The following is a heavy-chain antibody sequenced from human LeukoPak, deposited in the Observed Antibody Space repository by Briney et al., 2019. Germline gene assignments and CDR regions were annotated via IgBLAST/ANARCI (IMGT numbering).Heavy chain of an antibody. Sequence: GESLRLSCAASGLTFSNAWMSWVRQAPGEGLEWGGRIKRKTDGETTEYVAPGKGRLSISRDESKNTTYLQMNSLKTAHTGVYYCATSSSGLFYWGQGTLVTVSS. J-gene: IGHJ4*02. V-gene: IGHV3-15*01. D-gene: IGHD3-16*01. CDR3: ATSSSGLFY. CDR2: IKRKTDGETT. CDR1: GLTFSNAW.